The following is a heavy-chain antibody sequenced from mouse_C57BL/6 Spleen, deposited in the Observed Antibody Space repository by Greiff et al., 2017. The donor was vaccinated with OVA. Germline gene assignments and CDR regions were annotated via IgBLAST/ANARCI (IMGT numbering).Heavy chain of an antibody. J-gene: IGHJ3*01. Sequence: QVQLKQPGTELVKPGASVKLSCKASGYTFTSYWMHWVKQRPGQGLEWIGNINPSNGGTNYNEKFKSKATLTVDKSSSTAYMQLSSLTSEDSAVYYCARSGSNYVAWFAYWGQGTLVTVSA. D-gene: IGHD2-5*01. CDR3: ARSGSNYVAWFAY. CDR1: GYTFTSYW. V-gene: IGHV1-53*01. CDR2: INPSNGGT.